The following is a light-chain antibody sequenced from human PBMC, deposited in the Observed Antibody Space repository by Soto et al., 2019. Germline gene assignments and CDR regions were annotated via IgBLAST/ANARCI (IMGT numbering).Light chain of an antibody. CDR2: EVF. V-gene: IGLV2-11*01. CDR3: CSYSGSFVV. J-gene: IGLJ2*01. Sequence: QSALTQPRSVSGSPGQSVAISCTGSSTDVGYYDSVSWYQHHTGKAPKLLIYEVFKRPSRVPDRFSGSKSSTTASLTISGLQAEDEGDYYCCSYSGSFVVFGGGTKLTVL. CDR1: STDVGYYDS.